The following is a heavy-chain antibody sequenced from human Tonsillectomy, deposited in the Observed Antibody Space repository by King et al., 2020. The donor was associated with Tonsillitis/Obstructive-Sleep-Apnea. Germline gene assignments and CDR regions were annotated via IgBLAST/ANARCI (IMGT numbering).Heavy chain of an antibody. Sequence: VQLVESGGGVVQPGRSLRLSCAASGFTFSSYAMHWVRQSPGKGLEWVAVVSNDGSNKYYADSVKGRFTISRDKSKNTLYLQMNSLRAEDTAVYYCARDPTGPAYYYYYVMDVWGQGTTVTVSS. CDR1: GFTFSSYA. J-gene: IGHJ6*02. CDR2: VSNDGSNK. D-gene: IGHD1-14*01. CDR3: ARDPTGPAYYYYYVMDV. V-gene: IGHV3-30*04.